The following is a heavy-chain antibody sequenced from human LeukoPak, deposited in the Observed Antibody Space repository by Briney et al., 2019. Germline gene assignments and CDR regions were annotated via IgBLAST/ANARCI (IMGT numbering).Heavy chain of an antibody. Sequence: ASVKVSCKASGGTFISNAITWVRQAPGQGLEWMGRIIPIFGITDYAQKFQGRVTITADKSTSTAYMGFSSLRSEDTAVYYCASGRMTTETTYCFDPWGQGTLITVSS. V-gene: IGHV1-69*04. CDR1: GGTFISNA. CDR2: IIPIFGIT. J-gene: IGHJ5*02. D-gene: IGHD4-11*01. CDR3: ASGRMTTETTYCFDP.